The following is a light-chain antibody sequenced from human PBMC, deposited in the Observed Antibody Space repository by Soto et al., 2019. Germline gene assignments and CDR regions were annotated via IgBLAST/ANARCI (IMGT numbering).Light chain of an antibody. CDR3: QQYASSPLT. CDR1: QSVSSGY. V-gene: IGKV3-20*01. CDR2: GAS. J-gene: IGKJ4*01. Sequence: EIVLTQSPGTLSLSPGERATLSCRASQSVSSGYLAWYQQKRGLAPRLLIFGASSRATGIPDRFSGSGSGTDFTLTISRLEPEDFAVYYCQQYASSPLTFGGGTKV.